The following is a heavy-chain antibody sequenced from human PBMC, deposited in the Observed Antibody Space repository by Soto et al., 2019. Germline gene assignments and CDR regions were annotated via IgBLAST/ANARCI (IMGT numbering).Heavy chain of an antibody. CDR2: IKQDGSEK. V-gene: IGHV3-7*05. CDR3: ARDSLNYGSGSYYY. CDR1: GFTFSSYS. D-gene: IGHD3-10*01. J-gene: IGHJ3*01. Sequence: LRLSCAASGFTFSSYSMNWVRQAPGKGLEWVANIKQDGSEKYYVDSVKGRFTISRDNAKNSLYLQMNSLRAEDTAVYYCARDSLNYGSGSYYYWGQGTMVTVS.